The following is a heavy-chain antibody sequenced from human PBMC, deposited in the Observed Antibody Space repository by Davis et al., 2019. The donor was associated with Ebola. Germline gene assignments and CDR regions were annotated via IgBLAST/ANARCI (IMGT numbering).Heavy chain of an antibody. Sequence: SVKVSCKASGGTFSSYAISWVRQAPGQGLEWMGRIIPILGIANYAQKFQGRVTITADKSTSTAYMELSSLRSEDTAVYYCARFWYSGSYYYYYGMDVWGQGATVTVSS. J-gene: IGHJ6*02. CDR3: ARFWYSGSYYYYYGMDV. D-gene: IGHD1-26*01. CDR1: GGTFSSYA. CDR2: IIPILGIA. V-gene: IGHV1-69*04.